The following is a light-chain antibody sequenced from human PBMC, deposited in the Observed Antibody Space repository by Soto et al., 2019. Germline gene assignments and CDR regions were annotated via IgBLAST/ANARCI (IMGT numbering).Light chain of an antibody. CDR1: QDINNF. J-gene: IGKJ5*01. CDR2: AAS. Sequence: DIQITQSPASLSPSVGDSFTITCRASQDINNFLAWFQQKPGKAPKSLIFAASSLHSGVPSRFSGSGSGTDFTLTISSLQAEDFGTYYCQHYDGYPQTFGQGTRLEIK. CDR3: QHYDGYPQT. V-gene: IGKV1-16*01.